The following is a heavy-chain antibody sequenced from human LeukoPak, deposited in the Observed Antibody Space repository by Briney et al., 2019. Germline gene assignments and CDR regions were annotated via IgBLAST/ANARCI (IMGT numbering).Heavy chain of an antibody. Sequence: GGSLRLSCAASGFTFSSYAMSWVRQAPGKGLEWVSAISGSGGSTYYADSVEGRFTISRDNSKNTLYLQMNSLRAEDTAVYYCASLIAARMPFDYWGQGTLVTVSS. D-gene: IGHD6-6*01. J-gene: IGHJ4*02. CDR3: ASLIAARMPFDY. CDR1: GFTFSSYA. CDR2: ISGSGGST. V-gene: IGHV3-23*01.